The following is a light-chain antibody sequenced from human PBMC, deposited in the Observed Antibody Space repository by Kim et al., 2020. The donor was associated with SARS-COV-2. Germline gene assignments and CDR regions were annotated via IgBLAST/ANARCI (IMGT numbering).Light chain of an antibody. CDR1: SLRSYY. J-gene: IGLJ2*01. CDR2: GKN. Sequence: VAWGQTVRITCQGDSLRSYYTTWYQKKPGQAPIVVVYGKNNRPSGIPDRFSGSSSGNTASLTITGTQAGDEADYYCNSRDNNDNVLFGGGTRLTAL. CDR3: NSRDNNDNVL. V-gene: IGLV3-19*01.